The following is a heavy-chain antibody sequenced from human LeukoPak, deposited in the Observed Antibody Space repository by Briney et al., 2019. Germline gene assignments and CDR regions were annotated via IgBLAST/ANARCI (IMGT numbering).Heavy chain of an antibody. V-gene: IGHV4-4*07. D-gene: IGHD2-8*01. Sequence: PSEILSLTCTVSGGSISSYYWSWIRQPAGKGLEWIGRIYTSGSTNYNPFLKSRVTMSVDTSKNQFSLKLSSVTAADTAVYYCARDSATCTNGVCYYYFDYWGQGTLVTVSS. J-gene: IGHJ4*02. CDR1: GGSISSYY. CDR3: ARDSATCTNGVCYYYFDY. CDR2: IYTSGST.